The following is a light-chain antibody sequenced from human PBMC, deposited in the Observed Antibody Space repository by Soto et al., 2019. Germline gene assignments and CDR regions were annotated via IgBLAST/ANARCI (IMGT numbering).Light chain of an antibody. Sequence: EVLMTQSPATLSVSPGDRATLSCRASQSINSNLAWYQQQPGQAPRLLIYAASTRATAVPDTFSGSGSGTDFTLTITILQSDDFAVYFCQQYTDWPITFGRGTRLEIK. J-gene: IGKJ5*01. CDR2: AAS. CDR3: QQYTDWPIT. CDR1: QSINSN. V-gene: IGKV3-15*01.